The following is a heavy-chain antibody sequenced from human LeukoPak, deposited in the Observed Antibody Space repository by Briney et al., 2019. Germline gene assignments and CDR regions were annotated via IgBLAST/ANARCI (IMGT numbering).Heavy chain of an antibody. D-gene: IGHD4-11*01. V-gene: IGHV3-30*02. J-gene: IGHJ4*02. Sequence: GGSLRLSCAASGFTFSSYGMHWVRQAPGKGLEWVAYIRNDGSNKNYADSVKGRFTISRDNSHNTLYLQMNSLRTDDTAVYYCASRVTTSFDYWGQGPLVTVSS. CDR1: GFTFSSYG. CDR3: ASRVTTSFDY. CDR2: IRNDGSNK.